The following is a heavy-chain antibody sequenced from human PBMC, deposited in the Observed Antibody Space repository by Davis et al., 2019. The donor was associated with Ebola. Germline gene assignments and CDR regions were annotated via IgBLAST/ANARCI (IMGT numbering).Heavy chain of an antibody. Sequence: AASVKVSCKASGYTFTSYGISWVRQAPGQGLEWMGWISAHNGNTNYAQKLQGRVTMTTDTSTSTAYMELRSLRSDDTAVYYCARDGNIVVVVAAIGYYYYGMDVWGKGTTVTVSS. CDR3: ARDGNIVVVVAAIGYYYYGMDV. D-gene: IGHD2-15*01. V-gene: IGHV1-18*01. J-gene: IGHJ6*04. CDR1: GYTFTSYG. CDR2: ISAHNGNT.